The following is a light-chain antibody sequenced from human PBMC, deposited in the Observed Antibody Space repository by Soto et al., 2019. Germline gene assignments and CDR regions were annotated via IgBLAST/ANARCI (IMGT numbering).Light chain of an antibody. CDR2: EGS. J-gene: IGLJ3*02. CDR3: CSYAGRSTLV. V-gene: IGLV2-23*01. Sequence: QSALTQPASVSGSPGQSITISCTGSSSDVGSYNLVSWHQQYPGKAPKLMIYEGSKRPSGVSNRFSGSKSGNTASLTISGLQAEDEADSYCCSYAGRSTLVFGGGTKITVL. CDR1: SSDVGSYNL.